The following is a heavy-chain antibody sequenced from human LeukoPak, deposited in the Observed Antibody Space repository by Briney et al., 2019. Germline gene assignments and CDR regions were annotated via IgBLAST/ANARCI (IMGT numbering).Heavy chain of an antibody. CDR1: GFTFSNAW. V-gene: IGHV3-21*01. CDR3: ARVTTVVTPAGYYYYMDV. CDR2: ISSSSSYI. Sequence: PGGSLRLSCAASGFTFSNAWMSWVRQAPGKGLEWVSSISSSSSYIYYADSVKGRFTISRDNAKNSLYLQMNSLRAEDTAVYYCARVTTVVTPAGYYYYMDVWGKGTTVTVSS. D-gene: IGHD4-23*01. J-gene: IGHJ6*03.